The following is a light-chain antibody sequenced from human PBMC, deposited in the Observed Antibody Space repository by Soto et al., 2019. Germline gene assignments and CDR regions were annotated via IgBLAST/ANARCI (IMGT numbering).Light chain of an antibody. CDR2: LEGSGSY. CDR3: ETWDRNTLV. J-gene: IGLJ3*02. CDR1: SGHSGYI. Sequence: QLVLTQSSSASASLGSSVKLTCTLSSGHSGYIIAWHQQQPGKAPRYLMKLEGSGSYNKGSGVPDRFSGSTSGADRYLTISSLQFEDEADYYCETWDRNTLVFGGGTKLTVL. V-gene: IGLV4-60*02.